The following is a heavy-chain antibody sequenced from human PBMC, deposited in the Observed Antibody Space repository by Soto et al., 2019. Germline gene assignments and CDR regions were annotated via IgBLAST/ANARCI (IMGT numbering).Heavy chain of an antibody. V-gene: IGHV3-30*18. CDR1: GFMFRNYG. D-gene: IGHD6-19*01. J-gene: IGHJ4*02. CDR2: ISYDDGGYK. Sequence: GGSLRLSCGASGFMFRNYGMHWVRQAPGKGLEWVASISYDDGGYKYYVDSVQGRFTVSRDNSKNTLYLQMNSLGVEDTAVYYCAKDRSGWDFNYYFDYWGQGTVGTVSS. CDR3: AKDRSGWDFNYYFDY.